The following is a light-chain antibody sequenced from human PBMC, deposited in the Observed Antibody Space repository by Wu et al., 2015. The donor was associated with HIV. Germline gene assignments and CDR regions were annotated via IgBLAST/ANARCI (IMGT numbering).Light chain of an antibody. J-gene: IGKJ1*01. CDR2: AAS. Sequence: DIQMTQSPSSLSASIGDRVTITCRASQTINSYLNWYQQKPGKAPKLLIFAASSLQSGVPSRFSGSGSGTDFTLTIDSLQPEDFATYYCQQSYRTPGTFGQGTKVEIK. CDR1: QTINSY. CDR3: QQSYRTPGT. V-gene: IGKV1-39*01.